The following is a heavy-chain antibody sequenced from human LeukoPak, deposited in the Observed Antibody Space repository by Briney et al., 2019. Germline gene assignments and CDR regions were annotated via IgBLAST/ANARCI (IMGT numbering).Heavy chain of an antibody. Sequence: SETLSLTCTVSGGSISSYYWSWIRQPPGKGLEWIGYIYYSGSTNYNPSLKSRVTTSVDTSKNQFSLKLSSVTAADTAVYYCARSVEGYCRGGSCYYYSYYMDVWGKGTTVTVSS. CDR3: ARSVEGYCRGGSCYYYSYYMDV. J-gene: IGHJ6*03. CDR2: IYYSGST. D-gene: IGHD2-15*01. CDR1: GGSISSYY. V-gene: IGHV4-59*01.